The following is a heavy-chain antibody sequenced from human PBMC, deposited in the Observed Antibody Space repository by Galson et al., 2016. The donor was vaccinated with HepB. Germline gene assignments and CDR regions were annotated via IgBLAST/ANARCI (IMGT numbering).Heavy chain of an antibody. J-gene: IGHJ4*02. Sequence: SLRLSCAAPGLTFSSFAMGWVRQAPRKGLEWVSSISGSGGRTDYADSVKGRFTISRDNSKNTLYLQMNSLRVEDTAVYYCAKMKGALWHNYCFDYWGLGTLVTVSS. V-gene: IGHV3-23*01. CDR3: AKMKGALWHNYCFDY. CDR1: GLTFSSFA. D-gene: IGHD2-21*01. CDR2: ISGSGGRT.